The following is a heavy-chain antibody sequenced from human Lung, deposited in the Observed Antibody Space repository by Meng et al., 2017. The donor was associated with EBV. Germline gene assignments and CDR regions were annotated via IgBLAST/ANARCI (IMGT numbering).Heavy chain of an antibody. CDR2: FVNNVDT. CDR3: ARGTPGRSYSDY. CDR1: GYTFASYG. Sequence: QVPLLQSGAGGKKPGASVRVSCEASGYTFASYGISWLRQAPGQGLEWMGWFVNNVDTYSAQKFQGRVTMTTDTHTSTAFMELRSLRSDDTAVYYCARGTPGRSYSDYWGQGTLVTVSS. V-gene: IGHV1-18*01. J-gene: IGHJ4*02. D-gene: IGHD3-10*01.